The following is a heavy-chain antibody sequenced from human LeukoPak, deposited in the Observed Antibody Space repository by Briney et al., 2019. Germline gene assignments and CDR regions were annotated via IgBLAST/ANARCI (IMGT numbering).Heavy chain of an antibody. D-gene: IGHD2-2*01. V-gene: IGHV1-69*13. CDR2: IIPIFGAT. J-gene: IGHJ5*02. Sequence: ASVKVSCKASGGTFSNFAVSWVRQAPGQGLEWVGGIIPIFGATTYAENFQDRVTITADESTGTAYMELSSLISDDTAVYYCARVPPYCRTTTRYAPFDHWGQGTLVTVSS. CDR3: ARVPPYCRTTTRYAPFDH. CDR1: GGTFSNFA.